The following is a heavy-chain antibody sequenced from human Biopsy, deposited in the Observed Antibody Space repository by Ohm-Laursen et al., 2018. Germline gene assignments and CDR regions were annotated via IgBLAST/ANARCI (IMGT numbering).Heavy chain of an antibody. Sequence: SSVKVSCKASGYTFTSYHLHWVRQAPGQGLEWMGRINPNNDNTAYAQKFQGRITMTKDTSTSTVYMDLSSLTFDDSAVYYCARGPRGLVVITTTALYFDYWGQGNLVTVSS. CDR1: GYTFTSYH. CDR2: INPNNDNT. D-gene: IGHD3-22*01. J-gene: IGHJ4*02. V-gene: IGHV1-46*01. CDR3: ARGPRGLVVITTTALYFDY.